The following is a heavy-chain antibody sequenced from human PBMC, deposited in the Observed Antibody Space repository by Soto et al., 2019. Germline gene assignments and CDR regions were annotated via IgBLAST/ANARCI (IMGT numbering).Heavy chain of an antibody. CDR2: ISGSGGST. D-gene: IGHD3-16*02. Sequence: EVQLLESGGGLVQPGGSLRLSCAASGFTFSSYAMSWVRQAPGKGLEWVSAISGSGGSTYYADSVKGRFTISRDNSKNTLYLQMNSLRAEDRAVYYCAQALFGGVIAAPYDAFDIWGQGTMVTVSS. V-gene: IGHV3-23*01. J-gene: IGHJ3*02. CDR3: AQALFGGVIAAPYDAFDI. CDR1: GFTFSSYA.